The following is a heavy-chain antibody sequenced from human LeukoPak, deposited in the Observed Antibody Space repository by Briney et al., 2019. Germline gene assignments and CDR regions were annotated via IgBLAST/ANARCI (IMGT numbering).Heavy chain of an antibody. J-gene: IGHJ4*02. CDR3: ARQTAWIDVWSRTQRRQPHYFDF. Sequence: SETLSLTCTVSGYSISSGYYWGWIRQPPGKGLEWIGSIYHSGSTYYNPSLKSRVSISVDTSKNQISLDLSSVTATDTAVYYCARQTAWIDVWSRTQRRQPHYFDFWGQGNLVTVSS. CDR2: IYHSGST. V-gene: IGHV4-38-2*02. CDR1: GYSISSGYY. D-gene: IGHD5-18*01.